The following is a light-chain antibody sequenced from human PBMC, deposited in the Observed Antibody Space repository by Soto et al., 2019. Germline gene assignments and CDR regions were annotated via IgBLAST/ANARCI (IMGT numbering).Light chain of an antibody. CDR1: TGAVTSGHY. J-gene: IGLJ2*01. CDR2: DTT. CDR3: LLFYSGAGEV. Sequence: QAVVTQQPSLTASPGGTVTLTCGSSTGAVTSGHYPYWFQQKPGQPPRPLIYDTTNKYSWTPARFSGSLLGCKAALTLSGAQREDEAEYYCLLFYSGAGEVFGGGTQLTVL. V-gene: IGLV7-46*01.